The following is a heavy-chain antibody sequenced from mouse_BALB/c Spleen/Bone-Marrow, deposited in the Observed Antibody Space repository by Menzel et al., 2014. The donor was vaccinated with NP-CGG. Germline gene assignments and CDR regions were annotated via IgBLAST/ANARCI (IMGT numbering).Heavy chain of an antibody. CDR2: INPSTGYT. J-gene: IGHJ3*01. CDR1: GYTFTSYW. V-gene: IGHV1-7*01. CDR3: ARGRFAY. Sequence: QVQLQQSGAELAKPRASVKMSCKASGYTFTSYWMHWVKQRPGQGLEWIGYINPSTGYTEYNQKFKDKATLTADKSSSTAYMQLSSLTSEDSAVYFCARGRFAYWGQGTLVTVSA.